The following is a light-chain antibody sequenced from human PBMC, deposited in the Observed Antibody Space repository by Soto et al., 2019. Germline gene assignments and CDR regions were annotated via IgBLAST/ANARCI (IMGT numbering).Light chain of an antibody. CDR2: DNN. CDR3: GTWDTSLSAGV. CDR1: SSNIGDNY. Sequence: QSVLTQPPSVSAAPGQKVSISCSGSSSNIGDNYVSLYQQFPGTAPKLLIYDNNKRPSGIPDRFSGSASGTSATLGITGLQTGDEADYYCGTWDTSLSAGVFGGGTKLTVL. J-gene: IGLJ2*01. V-gene: IGLV1-51*01.